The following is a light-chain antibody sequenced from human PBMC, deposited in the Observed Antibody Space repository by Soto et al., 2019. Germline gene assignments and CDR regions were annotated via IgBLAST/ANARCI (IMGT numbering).Light chain of an antibody. J-gene: IGKJ1*01. Sequence: DIQMTQSPSTLSASVGDRVTITCRASQSISSWLAWYQQKPGKAPNLLIYKASSLESGVPSRFSGSGSGTEFPLTINSLQPDDFAIYYCQQYNSNPWTFGQGTKVEIK. CDR1: QSISSW. V-gene: IGKV1-5*03. CDR2: KAS. CDR3: QQYNSNPWT.